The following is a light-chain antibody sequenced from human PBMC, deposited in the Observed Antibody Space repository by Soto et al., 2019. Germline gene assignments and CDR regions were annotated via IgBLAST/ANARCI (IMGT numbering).Light chain of an antibody. Sequence: DIQMTQSPPTLSASVGDRATITCRASQSIRHYLAWYQQKPGKAPKLLIYGASTLASGVPSRFSGSGSGTEFTLTISSLQPDDFGTYFCQHHNSYSQTFGQGTKVEIK. J-gene: IGKJ1*01. CDR1: QSIRHY. V-gene: IGKV1-5*01. CDR2: GAS. CDR3: QHHNSYSQT.